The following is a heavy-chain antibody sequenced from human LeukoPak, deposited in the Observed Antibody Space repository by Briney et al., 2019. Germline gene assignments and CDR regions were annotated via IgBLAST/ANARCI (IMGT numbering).Heavy chain of an antibody. J-gene: IGHJ4*02. V-gene: IGHV1-2*02. D-gene: IGHD3-22*01. Sequence: ASVKVSCKASGYTFTDYYIHWVRQVPGQGLDWMGWVNPSSGGTNYAQNFKGRVTMTRDMSITTAYMELNGLRSDDTAVYYCARGGLWYYDSSGPTFDYWGQGTLVTVSS. CDR2: VNPSSGGT. CDR1: GYTFTDYY. CDR3: ARGGLWYYDSSGPTFDY.